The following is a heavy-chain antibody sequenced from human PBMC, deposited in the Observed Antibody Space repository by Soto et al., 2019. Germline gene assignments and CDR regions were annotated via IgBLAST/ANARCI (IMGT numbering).Heavy chain of an antibody. D-gene: IGHD1-26*01. CDR1: GFTFSSYA. CDR3: EKDPRIVAGAHAFDI. J-gene: IGHJ3*02. CDR2: ISGSGGST. Sequence: GGSLRLSCAASGFTFSSYAMSWVRQAPGKGLEWVSAISGSGGSTYYADSVKGRFTISRDNSKNTLYLQMNRLRAEDTAVYYCEKDPRIVAGAHAFDIWGQVTMVTVSS. V-gene: IGHV3-23*01.